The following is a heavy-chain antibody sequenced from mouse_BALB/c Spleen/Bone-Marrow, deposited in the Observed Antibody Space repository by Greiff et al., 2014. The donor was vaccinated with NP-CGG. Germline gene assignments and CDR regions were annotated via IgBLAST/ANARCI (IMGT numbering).Heavy chain of an antibody. CDR3: TRSRYGDY. D-gene: IGHD2-14*01. J-gene: IGHJ2*01. CDR2: INPNIGGT. V-gene: IGHV1-22*01. Sequence: EVKLVESGPELVKPGASVKISCKTSGYTFTDYTMHWVKQSHGKSLEWIGHINPNIGGTSYNQKFKGKATLTLDKSSSTAYMELRSLTSGDSAVYYCTRSRYGDYWGQGTTLTVSS. CDR1: GYTFTDYT.